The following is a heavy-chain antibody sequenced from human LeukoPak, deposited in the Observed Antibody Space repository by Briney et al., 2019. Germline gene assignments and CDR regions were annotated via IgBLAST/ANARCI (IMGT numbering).Heavy chain of an antibody. CDR2: ISAYNGNT. CDR3: ARGNGITYSSSWYPFDY. D-gene: IGHD6-13*01. J-gene: IGHJ4*02. Sequence: ASVKVSCKASGYTFTSYGISWVRQAPGQGLEWMGWISAYNGNTNYAQKFQGRVTITTAESTSTAYMELSSLRSEDTAVYYCARGNGITYSSSWYPFDYWGQGTLVTVSS. V-gene: IGHV1-18*01. CDR1: GYTFTSYG.